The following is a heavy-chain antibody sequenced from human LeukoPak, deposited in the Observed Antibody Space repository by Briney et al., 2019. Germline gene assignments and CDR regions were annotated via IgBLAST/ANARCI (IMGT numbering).Heavy chain of an antibody. Sequence: GGSLRLSCAASGFTFSSYEMNWVRQAPGKGLGWVANIKKDGSEKYHADSVKGRFSISRDNAKNSLYLQMNSLRAEDTAVYYCAREDEGGIDYWGRGTLVTVSS. CDR3: AREDEGGIDY. CDR1: GFTFSSYE. D-gene: IGHD3-16*01. V-gene: IGHV3-7*05. CDR2: IKKDGSEK. J-gene: IGHJ4*02.